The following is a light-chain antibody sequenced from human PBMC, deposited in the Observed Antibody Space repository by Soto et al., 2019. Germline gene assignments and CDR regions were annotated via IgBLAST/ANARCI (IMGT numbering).Light chain of an antibody. J-gene: IGLJ1*01. Sequence: QSVLTQPASVSGSPGQSITISCTGTSSDVGGYNYVSWYQQHPGKAPKLMIYEVSNRPSGVSNRFSGSKFGNTASLTISGLQAEDEADYYCCSYAGAFTYVFGSGTKLTVL. CDR3: CSYAGAFTYV. CDR2: EVS. CDR1: SSDVGGYNY. V-gene: IGLV2-14*01.